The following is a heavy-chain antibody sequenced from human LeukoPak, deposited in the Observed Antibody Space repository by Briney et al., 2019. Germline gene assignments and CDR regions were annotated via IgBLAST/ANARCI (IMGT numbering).Heavy chain of an antibody. CDR1: GFSLSTSGVG. V-gene: IGHV2-5*02. J-gene: IGHJ5*02. D-gene: IGHD2-15*01. CDR3: AHTQSLVVVAATGWFDP. Sequence: KTSGPTLVKPTQTLTLTCTFSGFSLSTSGVGVGWIRQPPGKALEWLALIYWDDDKRYSPSLKSRLTITKDTSKNQVVLTMTNMDPVDTATYYCAHTQSLVVVAATGWFDPWGQGTLVTVSS. CDR2: IYWDDDK.